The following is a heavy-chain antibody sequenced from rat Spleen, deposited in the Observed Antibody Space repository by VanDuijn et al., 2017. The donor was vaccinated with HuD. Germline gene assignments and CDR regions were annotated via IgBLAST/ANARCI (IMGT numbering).Heavy chain of an antibody. CDR2: IWGDGST. J-gene: IGHJ2*01. D-gene: IGHD1-9*01. Sequence: QVQLKESGPGLVQPSQTLSLTCTVSGFSLTSYGVSWVRQPPGKGLEWMGGIWGDGSTNYNSALKSRLSISRDTSKSQVFLKMNSLQTEDTAIYFCTRAMGITDYWGQGVMVTVSS. CDR1: GFSLTSYG. CDR3: TRAMGITDY. V-gene: IGHV2-15*01.